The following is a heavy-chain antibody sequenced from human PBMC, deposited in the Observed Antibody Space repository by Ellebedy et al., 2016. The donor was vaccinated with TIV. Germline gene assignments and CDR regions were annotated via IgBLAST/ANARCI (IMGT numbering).Heavy chain of an antibody. J-gene: IGHJ4*02. Sequence: SGPTLVKPTQTLTLTCTFSGFSLSTSGVGVGWIRQPPGKALEWLALIYWDDDKRYSPSLKSRLTITKDTSKNQVVLTMTNMDPVDTATYYCAHSHGVRYDSSGYYQAFDYWGQGTLVTVSS. CDR3: AHSHGVRYDSSGYYQAFDY. D-gene: IGHD3-22*01. V-gene: IGHV2-5*02. CDR2: IYWDDDK. CDR1: GFSLSTSGVG.